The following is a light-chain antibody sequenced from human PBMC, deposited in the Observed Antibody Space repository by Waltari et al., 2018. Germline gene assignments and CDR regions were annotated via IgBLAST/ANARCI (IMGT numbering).Light chain of an antibody. CDR3: AAWDGSLSGWV. V-gene: IGLV1-47*01. Sequence: QSALTQPPSTSGTPGQRVTISCSGTRANIGGNNVFWYQQRPGSAPKLLIYRTSRRPSGVPDRFSGSKSGTSGSLAISGLRSEDEADYYCAAWDGSLSGWVFGGGTKLTVL. CDR1: RANIGGNN. CDR2: RTS. J-gene: IGLJ3*02.